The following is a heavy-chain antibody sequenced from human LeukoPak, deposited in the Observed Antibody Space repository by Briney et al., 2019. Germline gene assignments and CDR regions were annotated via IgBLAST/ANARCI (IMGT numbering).Heavy chain of an antibody. V-gene: IGHV4-59*01. CDR2: IYYSGST. CDR1: GGSISSYY. D-gene: IGHD3-22*01. CDR3: ARGSFDSTPDY. Sequence: SETLSLTCTVSGGSISSYYWSWIRQPPGKGLEWIGYIYYSGSTNYNPSLKSRVTISVDTSKNQFSLKLSSVTAADTAVYHCARGSFDSTPDYWGQGTLVTVSS. J-gene: IGHJ4*02.